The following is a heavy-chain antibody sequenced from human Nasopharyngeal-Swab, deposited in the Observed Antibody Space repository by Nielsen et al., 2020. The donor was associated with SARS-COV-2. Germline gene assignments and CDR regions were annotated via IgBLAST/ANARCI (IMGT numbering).Heavy chain of an antibody. J-gene: IGHJ6*04. CDR1: GFTFSSYA. D-gene: IGHD3-10*01. V-gene: IGHV3-23*01. Sequence: GESLKISCAASGFTFSSYAMSWVRQAPGKGLEWVSAISGSGGIAFYADSVTGRFTISRDNSKSTLYLQMNSLRAEDTAVYYCAKGSRGMDVWGKGTTVTVST. CDR2: ISGSGGIA. CDR3: AKGSRGMDV.